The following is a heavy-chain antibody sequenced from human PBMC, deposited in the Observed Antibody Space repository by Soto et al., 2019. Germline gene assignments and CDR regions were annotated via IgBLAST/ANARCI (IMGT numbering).Heavy chain of an antibody. CDR3: AGTVEITYYHGMDV. V-gene: IGHV1-69*01. J-gene: IGHJ6*02. D-gene: IGHD1-20*01. CDR1: GGTLRSHA. CDR2: IIPIFGSP. Sequence: QVQLVQSGAEVKKPGSSVRVSCKASGGTLRSHAINWVRQAPGQGLEWMGGIIPIFGSPNYAQKFQGRVTIAADEYSIIAYMELSSQRCEHTAVYYFAGTVEITYYHGMDVWGQGTTVTVSS.